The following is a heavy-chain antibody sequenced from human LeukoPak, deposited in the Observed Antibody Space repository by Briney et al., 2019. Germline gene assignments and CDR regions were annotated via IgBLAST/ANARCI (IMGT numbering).Heavy chain of an antibody. CDR2: IRSTRDGGAT. D-gene: IGHD2-2*03. CDR3: ATDLHFGYCTATSCANY. Sequence: GGSLRLSCAASGFTFISSWMTWVRQAPGKGLEWVGRIRSTRDGGATDYAAPVKGRFTISRDDSKNTLYLQMSSLRTEDTAVYYCATDLHFGYCTATSCANYWGQGTLVTVSS. J-gene: IGHJ4*02. V-gene: IGHV3-15*01. CDR1: GFTFISSW.